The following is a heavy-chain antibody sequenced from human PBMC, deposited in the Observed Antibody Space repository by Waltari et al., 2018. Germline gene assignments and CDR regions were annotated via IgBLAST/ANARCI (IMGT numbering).Heavy chain of an antibody. D-gene: IGHD3-10*01. Sequence: EVQLVQSGAEVKKPGESLKISCTGSGYSFTSYWLGWVRQMPGKGLEGMGIIYPGDSDTRYSPSFQGQFTIAADKSISTAYLQWSSLKASDTAMYYCASLWFGELLQEWGAFDIWGQGTMVTVSS. CDR1: GYSFTSYW. J-gene: IGHJ3*02. CDR2: IYPGDSDT. CDR3: ASLWFGELLQEWGAFDI. V-gene: IGHV5-51*01.